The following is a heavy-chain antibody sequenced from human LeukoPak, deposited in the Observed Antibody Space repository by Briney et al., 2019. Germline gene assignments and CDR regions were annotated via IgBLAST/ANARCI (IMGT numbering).Heavy chain of an antibody. CDR2: ISGSGGST. CDR1: GFTFSSYA. D-gene: IGHD1-1*01. CDR3: AKANWVSNADAVW. Sequence: GGSLRLSCAASGFTFSSYAMSWVRQAPGKGLEWVSAISGSGGSTYYADFAKGRFTLSRDDSRNTVYLQLNNLRVEDTAIYYCAKANWVSNADAVWWGQGTQVTVSS. J-gene: IGHJ4*02. V-gene: IGHV3-23*01.